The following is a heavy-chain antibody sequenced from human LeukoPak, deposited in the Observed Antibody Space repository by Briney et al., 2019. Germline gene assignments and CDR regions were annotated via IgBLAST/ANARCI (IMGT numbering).Heavy chain of an antibody. D-gene: IGHD6-13*01. J-gene: IGHJ4*02. CDR1: GFRFSSHW. Sequence: QSGGSLRLSCIASGFRFSSHWMSWVHHSPGKGLEWVANINEDGGTKYYRDFAKGRFTISRDNAQNSLYLQINSLRAEDTAVYYCARDSSWHVPVPENPVAFDYWGQGTLVTVSS. CDR2: INEDGGTK. V-gene: IGHV3-7*01. CDR3: ARDSSWHVPVPENPVAFDY.